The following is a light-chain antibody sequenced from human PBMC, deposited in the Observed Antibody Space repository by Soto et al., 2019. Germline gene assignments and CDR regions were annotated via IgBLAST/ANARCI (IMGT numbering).Light chain of an antibody. V-gene: IGKV3-11*01. CDR2: GAL. CDR1: QSVSSN. J-gene: IGKJ5*01. CDR3: QQRNIWPPVT. Sequence: EIVLTQSPATLSVSPGERATLSCRASQSVSSNLAWYQQKPGQAPRLLIYGALNRATGIPARFSGSGSGTDFTLTISSLEPEDFAVYYCQQRNIWPPVTFGQGTRLEI.